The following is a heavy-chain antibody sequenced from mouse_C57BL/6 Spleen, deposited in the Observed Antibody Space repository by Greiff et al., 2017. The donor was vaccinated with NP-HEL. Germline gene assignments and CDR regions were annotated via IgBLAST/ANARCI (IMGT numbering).Heavy chain of an antibody. CDR2: IYPRSGNT. CDR3: ASSSKGDYYAMDY. V-gene: IGHV1-81*01. D-gene: IGHD1-1*01. J-gene: IGHJ4*01. CDR1: GYTFTSYG. Sequence: QVQLQQSGAELARPGASVKLSCKASGYTFTSYGISWVKQRTGQGLEWIGEIYPRSGNTYYNEKFKGKATLTADKSSSTAYMELRSLTSEDPAVYFCASSSKGDYYAMDYWGQGTSVTVSS.